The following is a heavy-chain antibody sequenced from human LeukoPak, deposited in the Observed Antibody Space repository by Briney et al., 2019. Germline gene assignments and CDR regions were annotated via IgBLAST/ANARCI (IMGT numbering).Heavy chain of an antibody. V-gene: IGHV3-7*05. Sequence: PGGSLRLSCAASGFTFSSYWMTWIRQAPGKGLEWVANIKQDGSEKYYVDSVKGRFTISRDNAKNSLYLEMNSLRAEDTAVYYCARDMALRDSDVLRVPDYWGQGTLVTVSS. CDR3: ARDMALRDSDVLRVPDY. D-gene: IGHD1-26*01. CDR1: GFTFSSYW. CDR2: IKQDGSEK. J-gene: IGHJ4*02.